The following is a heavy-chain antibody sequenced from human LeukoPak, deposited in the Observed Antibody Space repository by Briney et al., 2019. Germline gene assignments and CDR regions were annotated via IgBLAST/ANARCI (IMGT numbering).Heavy chain of an antibody. V-gene: IGHV1-2*06. Sequence: GASVKVSCRASGYTFTGYYMHWVRQAPGQGLEWMGRINPNSGGTNYAQKFQGRVTMTRDTSISTAYMELSRLRSDDTAVYYCARDGIVLMVYAPPQSGWFDPWGQGTLVTVSS. D-gene: IGHD2-8*01. CDR3: ARDGIVLMVYAPPQSGWFDP. CDR1: GYTFTGYY. J-gene: IGHJ5*02. CDR2: INPNSGGT.